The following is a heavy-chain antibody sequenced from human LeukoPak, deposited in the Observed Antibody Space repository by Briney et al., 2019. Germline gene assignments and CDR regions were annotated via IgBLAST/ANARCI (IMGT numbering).Heavy chain of an antibody. Sequence: GASVKVSXKASGYTFTSYDINWVRQATGQGLEWIGWMNPNSGNTGYAQKFQGRVTITRNTSISTAYMELSSLRSEDTAVYYCVRGPIGTTVTTAYYFDYWGQGTLVTVSS. CDR3: VRGPIGTTVTTAYYFDY. CDR1: GYTFTSYD. CDR2: MNPNSGNT. D-gene: IGHD4-11*01. J-gene: IGHJ4*02. V-gene: IGHV1-8*03.